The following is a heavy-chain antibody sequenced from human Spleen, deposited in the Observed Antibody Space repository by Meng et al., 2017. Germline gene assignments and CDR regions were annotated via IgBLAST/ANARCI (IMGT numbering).Heavy chain of an antibody. Sequence: QVQLVESGGGVVQPGRSLRLAWAASGFTFSSYAMHWVRQAPGKGLEWVAVISYDGSNKYYADSVKGRFTISRDNSKNTLYLQMNSLRAEDTAVYYCASHNVDTDFDYWGQGTLVTVSS. CDR1: GFTFSSYA. CDR3: ASHNVDTDFDY. CDR2: ISYDGSNK. D-gene: IGHD5-18*01. J-gene: IGHJ4*02. V-gene: IGHV3-30-3*01.